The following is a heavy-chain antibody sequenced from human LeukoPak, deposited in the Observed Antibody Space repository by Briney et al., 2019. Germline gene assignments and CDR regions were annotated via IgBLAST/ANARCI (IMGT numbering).Heavy chain of an antibody. D-gene: IGHD1-26*01. Sequence: PGGSLRLSCAASGFTFSSYEMNWVRQAPGKGLEWVSYISSSGSSIYYADSEKGRFTITRDNAKNSLYLQMNGLRAEDTAVYYCARKSYSGTYYRGASDIWGQGTMVTVSS. CDR3: ARKSYSGTYYRGASDI. J-gene: IGHJ3*02. CDR2: ISSSGSSI. CDR1: GFTFSSYE. V-gene: IGHV3-48*03.